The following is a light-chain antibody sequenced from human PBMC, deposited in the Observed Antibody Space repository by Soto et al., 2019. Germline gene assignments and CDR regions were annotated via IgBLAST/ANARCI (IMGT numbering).Light chain of an antibody. CDR2: DVS. CDR3: SSYTISSTYV. V-gene: IGLV2-18*02. Sequence: QSALTQPPSVSGSPGQSVAISCTGTSSDVGGSNGVSWYQQPPGTAPKLIIYDVSNRPSGVPDRFSGSKSGNTASLIISGLQAEDEGDYYCSSYTISSTYVFGTGTKLTVL. J-gene: IGLJ1*01. CDR1: SSDVGGSNG.